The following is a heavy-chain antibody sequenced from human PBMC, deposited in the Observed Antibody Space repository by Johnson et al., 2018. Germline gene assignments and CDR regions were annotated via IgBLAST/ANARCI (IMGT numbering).Heavy chain of an antibody. V-gene: IGHV1-46*01. Sequence: QVQLVQSGAEVKKPGASVRVACKASGYTFTTYYIQWVRQAPGQGLEWMGIINPTGTATFYAQKFQGRVTMTRDTSTSTGYMELSSLTSEYTAVYCCARWRGVVGVYFGMDVWGQGTTVTVSS. J-gene: IGHJ6*02. D-gene: IGHD2-15*01. CDR2: INPTGTAT. CDR1: GYTFTTYY. CDR3: ARWRGVVGVYFGMDV.